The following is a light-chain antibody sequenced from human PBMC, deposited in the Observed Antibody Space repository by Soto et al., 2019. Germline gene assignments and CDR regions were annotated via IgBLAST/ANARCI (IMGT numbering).Light chain of an antibody. CDR3: QQYASSPLT. CDR2: DAS. V-gene: IGKV3-20*01. J-gene: IGKJ4*01. Sequence: EIVLTQSPGTLSVSPGERATLSCRASQSVGRNYLAWNQQKPGQAPRLLIYDASSRATGIPDRFSGSGSGTDFTLTISRMEPEDFAVYYCQQYASSPLTFGGGTEVETK. CDR1: QSVGRNY.